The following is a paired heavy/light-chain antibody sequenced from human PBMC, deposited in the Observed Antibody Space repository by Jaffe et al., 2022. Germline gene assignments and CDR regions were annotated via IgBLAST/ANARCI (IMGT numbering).Light chain of an antibody. Sequence: DIVMTQSPLSLPVTPGEPASISCRSSQSLLHSNGYTYLDWYLQKPGQSPQLLIYLSSNRASGVPDRFSGSGSGTDFTLKISRVEAEDVGVYYCMQARQTPGTFGQGTRLEIK. CDR2: LSS. CDR1: QSLLHSNGYTY. CDR3: MQARQTPGT. J-gene: IGKJ5*01. V-gene: IGKV2-28*01.
Heavy chain of an antibody. J-gene: IGHJ3*02. D-gene: IGHD5-12*01. V-gene: IGHV4-59*01. Sequence: QVQLQESGPGLVRPSETLSLTCTGSPGSMNHYYWGWIRQPPGKELEWIGYIYYNRHTEVAYNPSLKSRVTISVDTSKEQFSLNLRAVTTADTAMYYCARMSGGTKNSGYVGAFDIWGLGTLVTVSS. CDR2: IYYNRHT. CDR3: ARMSGGTKNSGYVGAFDI. CDR1: PGSMNHYY.